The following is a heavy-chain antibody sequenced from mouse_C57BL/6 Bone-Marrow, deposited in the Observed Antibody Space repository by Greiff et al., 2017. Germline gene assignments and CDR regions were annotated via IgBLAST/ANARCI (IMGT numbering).Heavy chain of an antibody. V-gene: IGHV1-59*01. J-gene: IGHJ2*01. CDR1: GYTFTSYW. CDR2: IDPSDSYT. Sequence: QVQLQQSGAELARPGASVKLSCKASGYTFTSYWMHWVKQRPGQGLEWIGVIDPSDSYTNYNQKFKGKATLTVDTSSSTAYMQLSSLTSEDSAVYYCARNYGSPFDYWGQGTTLTVSS. CDR3: ARNYGSPFDY. D-gene: IGHD1-1*01.